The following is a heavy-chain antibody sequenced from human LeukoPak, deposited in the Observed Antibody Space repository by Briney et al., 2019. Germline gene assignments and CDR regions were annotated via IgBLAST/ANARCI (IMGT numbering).Heavy chain of an antibody. Sequence: SETLSLTCTVSVGSIRIGSYYWSWIRQPAGKGLEWIGRIYTSGSTNYNPSLKSRVTISVDTSKNQFSLKLSSVTAADTAVYYCAREPLVGGFDYWGQGTLVTVSS. CDR1: VGSIRIGSYY. J-gene: IGHJ4*02. D-gene: IGHD1-26*01. V-gene: IGHV4-61*02. CDR2: IYTSGST. CDR3: AREPLVGGFDY.